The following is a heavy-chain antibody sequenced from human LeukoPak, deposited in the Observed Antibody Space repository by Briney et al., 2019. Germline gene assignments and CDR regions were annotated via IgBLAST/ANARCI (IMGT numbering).Heavy chain of an antibody. J-gene: IGHJ4*02. CDR3: ATGLGVY. CDR2: FDPEDGET. V-gene: IGHV1-24*01. CDR1: GFTFSSYA. Sequence: GGSLRLSCAASGFTFSSYAMSWVRQAPGKGLEWMGGFDPEDGETIYAQKFQGRVTMTEDTSTDTAYMELSSLRSEDTAVYYCATGLGVYWGQGTLVTVSS.